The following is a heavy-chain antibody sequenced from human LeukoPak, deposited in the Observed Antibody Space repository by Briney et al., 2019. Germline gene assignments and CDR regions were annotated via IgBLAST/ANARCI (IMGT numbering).Heavy chain of an antibody. V-gene: IGHV4-39*07. CDR1: GGSIRSGCHH. J-gene: IGHJ6*03. CDR2: LDESGRP. Sequence: PSETLSLTCSVSGGSIRSGCHHWAWVRQPPGKGLEFIGSLDESGRPYYNAPLKSRVTISEDSSGKQFSLNLSSVTAADTAVYFCARDLGGYPFFMDVWGRGTTVIVSS. D-gene: IGHD2-15*01. CDR3: ARDLGGYPFFMDV.